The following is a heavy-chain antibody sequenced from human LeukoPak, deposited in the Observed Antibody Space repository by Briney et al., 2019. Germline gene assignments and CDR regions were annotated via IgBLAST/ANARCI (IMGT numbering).Heavy chain of an antibody. V-gene: IGHV4-59*08. CDR2: IYSSGST. J-gene: IGHJ3*02. Sequence: PSETLSLTCIVSGGSISSYYWSWIRQPPGKGLEWIGYIYSSGSTNSNPSLKSRVTISVDTSKNQFSLKMTSVTAADTAVYYCARQGSGGSAFDIWGQGTMVTVSS. D-gene: IGHD1-26*01. CDR3: ARQGSGGSAFDI. CDR1: GGSISSYY.